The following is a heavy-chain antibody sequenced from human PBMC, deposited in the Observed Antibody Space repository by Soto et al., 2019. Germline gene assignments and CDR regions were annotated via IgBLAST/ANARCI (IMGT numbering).Heavy chain of an antibody. CDR1: GYTLTELS. V-gene: IGHV1-24*01. CDR2: FDPEDGET. Sequence: ASVKVSRKVSGYTLTELSMHWVRQAPGKGLEWMGGFDPEDGETIYAQKFQGRVTMTEDTSTDTAYMELSSLRSEDTAVYYCATDLPHTGYCSGGSCFNWGQGTLVTVSS. D-gene: IGHD2-15*01. J-gene: IGHJ4*02. CDR3: ATDLPHTGYCSGGSCFN.